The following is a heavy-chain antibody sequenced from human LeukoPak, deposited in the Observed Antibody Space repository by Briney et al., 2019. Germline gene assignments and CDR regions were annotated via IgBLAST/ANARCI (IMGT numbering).Heavy chain of an antibody. CDR2: IPYDGDNK. Sequence: GGSLRLSCAASGFTFSSYGMHWVRQAPGKGLEWVAFIPYDGDNKFYADSVKGRFTISRDNSKNTLYLQMNSLRAEDTAVYYCANTYYYDSSGYSYYYYYYMDVWGKGTTVTVSS. D-gene: IGHD3-22*01. V-gene: IGHV3-30*02. CDR3: ANTYYYDSSGYSYYYYYYMDV. CDR1: GFTFSSYG. J-gene: IGHJ6*03.